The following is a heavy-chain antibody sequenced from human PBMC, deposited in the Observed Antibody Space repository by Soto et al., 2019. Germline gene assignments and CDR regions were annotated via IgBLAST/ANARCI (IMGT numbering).Heavy chain of an antibody. CDR2: ISGSGGST. J-gene: IGHJ4*02. D-gene: IGHD3-9*01. V-gene: IGHV3-23*01. CDR1: GFTFSSYA. Sequence: EVQLLESGGGLVQPGGSLRLSCAASGFTFSSYAMSWVRQAPGKGLEWVSAISGSGGSTYYADSVKGRFTIPRDNSKNPLYLQMNSLRAEETAVYYCSKDRLRYFDWLLDYWGQGTLVTVSS. CDR3: SKDRLRYFDWLLDY.